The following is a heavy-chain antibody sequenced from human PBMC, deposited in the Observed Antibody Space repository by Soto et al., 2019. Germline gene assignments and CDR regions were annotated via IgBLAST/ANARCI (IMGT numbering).Heavy chain of an antibody. CDR3: ARDFDDWGSGDAFDI. V-gene: IGHV3-30*04. CDR2: ISYDGSNK. Sequence: GGSLRLSCAASGFTFSSYAMHWVRQAPGKGLEWVAVISYDGSNKYYADSVKGRFTISRDNSKNTLYLQMNSLRAEDTAVYYCARDFDDWGSGDAFDIWGQGTMVTVSS. CDR1: GFTFSSYA. J-gene: IGHJ3*02. D-gene: IGHD7-27*01.